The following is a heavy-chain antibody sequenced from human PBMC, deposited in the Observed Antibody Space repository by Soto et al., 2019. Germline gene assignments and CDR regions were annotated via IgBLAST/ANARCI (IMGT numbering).Heavy chain of an antibody. CDR2: IIPIFGTA. CDR3: ARDVSFKDYYGMDV. CDR1: GGTFSSYA. D-gene: IGHD3-16*01. J-gene: IGHJ6*02. V-gene: IGHV1-69*13. Sequence: ASVKVSCKASGGTFSSYAISCVRQAPGQGLEWMGGIIPIFGTANYAQKFQGRVTITADESTSTAYMELSSLRSEDTAVYYCARDVSFKDYYGMDVWGQGTTVTVSS.